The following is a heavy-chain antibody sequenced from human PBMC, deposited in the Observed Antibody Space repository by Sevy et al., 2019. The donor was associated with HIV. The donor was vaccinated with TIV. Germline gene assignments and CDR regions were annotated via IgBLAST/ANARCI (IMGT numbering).Heavy chain of an antibody. V-gene: IGHV3-30*04. D-gene: IGHD3-22*01. Sequence: GGSLRLSCTASGFTFSSYAMYWVRQAPGKGLEWVAVISYDGNNKDYADSVKGRFTSSRDNSKNTRYLQMTCMRAEDTVVYYCASHYYVSTGYYYPLDYWGQGTLVTVSS. J-gene: IGHJ4*02. CDR1: GFTFSSYA. CDR2: ISYDGNNK. CDR3: ASHYYVSTGYYYPLDY.